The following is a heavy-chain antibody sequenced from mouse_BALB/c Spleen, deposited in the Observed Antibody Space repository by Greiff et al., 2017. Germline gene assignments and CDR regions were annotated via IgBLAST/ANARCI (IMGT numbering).Heavy chain of an antibody. CDR2: ISSGSSTI. V-gene: IGHV5-17*02. CDR1: GFTFSSFG. Sequence: EVKVVESGGGLVQPGGSRKLSCAASGFTFSSFGMHWVRQAPEKGLEWVAYISSGSSTIYYADTVKGRFTISRDNPKNTLFLQMTSLRSEDTAMYYCARRGLRLPFDYWGQGTTLTVSS. J-gene: IGHJ2*01. D-gene: IGHD1-2*01. CDR3: ARRGLRLPFDY.